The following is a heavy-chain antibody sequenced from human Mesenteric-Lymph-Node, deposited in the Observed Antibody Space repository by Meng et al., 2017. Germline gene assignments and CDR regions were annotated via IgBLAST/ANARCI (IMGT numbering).Heavy chain of an antibody. CDR2: IHPSGTA. J-gene: IGHJ4*02. D-gene: IGHD3-9*01. Sequence: QWQVSQGGAGILKPSEPPSLTCAVHGGSLSDDYLTWIRQSPGKGLEWIGEIHPSGTANYSPSLQSRVIITRDTSKNQFSLTLSSVTAADTAVYYCARGLDWAKTGIFWGQGTLVTVSS. V-gene: IGHV4-34*01. CDR1: GGSLSDDY. CDR3: ARGLDWAKTGIF.